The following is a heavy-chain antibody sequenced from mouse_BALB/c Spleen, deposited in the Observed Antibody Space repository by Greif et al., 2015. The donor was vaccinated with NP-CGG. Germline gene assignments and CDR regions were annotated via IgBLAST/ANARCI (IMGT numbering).Heavy chain of an antibody. CDR3: TISEGNYSFDC. D-gene: IGHD2-1*01. V-gene: IGHV1-69*02. J-gene: IGHJ2*01. Sequence: QVQLQQSGAELVKPGASVKLSCKAPGYTFTSYWIHWVKQRPGQGLEWIGNIYLSDSYTNYNPQFKDKATLTVDKSSNPAYMQLSSPTSEDSAVYYCTISEGNYSFDCWGQCTTLTVSS. CDR2: IYLSDSYT. CDR1: GYTFTSYW.